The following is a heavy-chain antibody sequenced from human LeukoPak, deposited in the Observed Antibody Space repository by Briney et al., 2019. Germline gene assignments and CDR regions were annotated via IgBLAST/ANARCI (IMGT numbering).Heavy chain of an antibody. Sequence: SQTLSLTCAISGDSVSSNSAAWNWIRQSPSRGLEWLGRTYYRSRWYNDYAVSVKSRITINPDTSKNQFSLQPNSVTPEDTAVYYCAREDGDTGWPSGKFRPWGQGTLVTVSS. J-gene: IGHJ4*02. CDR1: GDSVSSNSAA. CDR2: TYYRSRWYN. V-gene: IGHV6-1*01. D-gene: IGHD5-18*01. CDR3: AREDGDTGWPSGKFRP.